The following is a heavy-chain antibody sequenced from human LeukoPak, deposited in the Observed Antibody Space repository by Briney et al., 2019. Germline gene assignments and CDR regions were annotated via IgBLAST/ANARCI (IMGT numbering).Heavy chain of an antibody. Sequence: GGSLRLSCAVSGFTFSDYYMSWIRQAPGKGLEWVSYITSSGSTIYYADSVKGRFTISRDNAENSLYLQMNSLRAEDTAVYYCARDLGSGWTRNWFDPWGQGTLVTVSS. CDR2: ITSSGSTI. CDR1: GFTFSDYY. J-gene: IGHJ5*02. CDR3: ARDLGSGWTRNWFDP. V-gene: IGHV3-11*01. D-gene: IGHD6-19*01.